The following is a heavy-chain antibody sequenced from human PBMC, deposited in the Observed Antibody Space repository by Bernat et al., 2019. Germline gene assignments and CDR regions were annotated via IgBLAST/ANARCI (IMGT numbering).Heavy chain of an antibody. V-gene: IGHV3-30-3*01. CDR1: GFTFSSHA. CDR3: ASLRGSGSY. Sequence: QVQLVESGGGVVQPGRSLRLSCAASGFTFSSHAMHWVRQAPGKGLEWVAVISYDGSNKYYADSVKGRFTISRDNSKNTLYLQMNSLRAEDTAVYYCASLRGSGSYWGQGTLVTVSS. D-gene: IGHD3-10*01. J-gene: IGHJ4*02. CDR2: ISYDGSNK.